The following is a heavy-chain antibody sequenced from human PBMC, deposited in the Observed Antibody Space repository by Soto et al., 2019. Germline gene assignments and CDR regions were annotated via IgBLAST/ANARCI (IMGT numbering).Heavy chain of an antibody. Sequence: SVKVSCKASGGTFSSYAISWVRQATGQGLEWMGGIIPIFGPANYAQKFRGRVTITADESTSTAYMELSSLRSEDTAVYYCAKDRRGRDGYNFGTRYYYGMDVWGQGTTVTVSS. D-gene: IGHD5-12*01. CDR2: IIPIFGPA. CDR1: GGTFSSYA. V-gene: IGHV1-69*13. J-gene: IGHJ6*02. CDR3: AKDRRGRDGYNFGTRYYYGMDV.